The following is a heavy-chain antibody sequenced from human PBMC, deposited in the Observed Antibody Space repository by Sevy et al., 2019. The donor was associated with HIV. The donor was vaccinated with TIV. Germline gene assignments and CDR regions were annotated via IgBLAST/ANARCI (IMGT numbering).Heavy chain of an antibody. CDR3: ARDLPPSATTVAHFDN. CDR1: GFIFSSYE. J-gene: IGHJ4*02. D-gene: IGHD4-4*01. Sequence: GGSLRLSCAASGFIFSSYEMNWVRQDPGKGLEWISYISNSGSALYYSDSVKGRFTISRDNAKNSLYLQMNSLRAEDTAVYYCARDLPPSATTVAHFDNWGQGTLVTVSS. V-gene: IGHV3-48*03. CDR2: ISNSGSAL.